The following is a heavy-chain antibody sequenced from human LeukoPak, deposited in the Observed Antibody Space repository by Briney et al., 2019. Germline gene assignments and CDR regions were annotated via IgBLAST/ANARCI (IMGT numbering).Heavy chain of an antibody. CDR3: ARTGDYESFDY. V-gene: IGHV3-23*01. Sequence: GGSLRLSCVASGITFSNYAVSWVRQAPEKGLDWVSVISGSAHKIRYADSVKGRFTISRDNAKNSLYLQMNSLRAEDTAVYYCARTGDYESFDYWGQGTLVTVSS. CDR2: ISGSAHKI. J-gene: IGHJ4*02. D-gene: IGHD4-17*01. CDR1: GITFSNYA.